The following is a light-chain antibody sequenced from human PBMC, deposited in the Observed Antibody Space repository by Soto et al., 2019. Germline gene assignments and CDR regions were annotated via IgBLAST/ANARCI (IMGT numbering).Light chain of an antibody. CDR1: SSDVGGYNY. V-gene: IGLV2-8*01. CDR2: EVS. CDR3: SSYAGSNNYYV. J-gene: IGLJ1*01. Sequence: QSALTQPPSASGSPGQSVTISCTGTSSDVGGYNYVSWYQQHPGKAPKLMIYEVSKRTSGVPDRFSGSKSGNTASLTVSGLQAEDEADYYGSSYAGSNNYYVFGTGTKVTVL.